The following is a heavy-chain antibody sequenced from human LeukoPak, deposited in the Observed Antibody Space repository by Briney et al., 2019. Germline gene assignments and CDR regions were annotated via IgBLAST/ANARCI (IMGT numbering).Heavy chain of an antibody. CDR3: ARHDSSGYCDY. CDR2: IDPSDSST. J-gene: IGHJ4*02. V-gene: IGHV5-10-1*01. Sequence: GESLKISCQGSGYSFTRLWISWVRQMPGKGLEWMGRIDPSDSSTNDSPSFQGHVTISADKSISTAYLQWSSLKASDTAMYYCARHDSSGYCDYWGQGTLVTVSS. CDR1: GYSFTRLW. D-gene: IGHD3-22*01.